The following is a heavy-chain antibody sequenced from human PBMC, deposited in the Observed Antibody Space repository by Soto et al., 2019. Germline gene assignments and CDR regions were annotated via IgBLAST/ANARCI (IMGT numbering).Heavy chain of an antibody. D-gene: IGHD2-2*01. J-gene: IGHJ6*03. CDR3: GRGLEDIVVGPGGPDYYYYRDV. Sequence: GGSLRLSCAASGFTFSSYWMSWVRQAPGKGLEWVANIKQDGSEKYYVDSVKGRFTISRDNAKNSLYLQMNSLRAEDTAVYYCGRGLEDIVVGPGGPDYYYYRDVGGKGPRSQSP. CDR2: IKQDGSEK. V-gene: IGHV3-7*01. CDR1: GFTFSSYW.